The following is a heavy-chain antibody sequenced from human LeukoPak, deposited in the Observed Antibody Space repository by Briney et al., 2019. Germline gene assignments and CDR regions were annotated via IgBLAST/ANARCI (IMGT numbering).Heavy chain of an antibody. D-gene: IGHD6-13*01. CDR2: IKEDGSEQ. J-gene: IGHJ4*02. Sequence: GGSLRLSCAASGFTFSSYWMTWVRQAPGKGLEWVANIKEDGSEQFYVDSVKGRFTISRDNAKNSLYLQMNSLRAEDTAVYYCARDGPRSVSGSSYFDYWGQGTLVTVSS. V-gene: IGHV3-7*01. CDR1: GFTFSSYW. CDR3: ARDGPRSVSGSSYFDY.